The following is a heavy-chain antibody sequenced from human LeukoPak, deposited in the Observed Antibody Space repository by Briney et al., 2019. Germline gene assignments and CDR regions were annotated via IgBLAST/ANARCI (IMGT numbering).Heavy chain of an antibody. CDR2: IYHSGGT. Sequence: SGTLSLTRAVSGGSISSSNWWSWVRQPPGKGLEWIGEIYHSGGTNYNPSLKSRVTISVDKSKNQFSLKLSSVTAADTAVYYCASLYCSSTSCYFYYWGQGTLVTVSS. V-gene: IGHV4-4*02. CDR1: GGSISSSNW. CDR3: ASLYCSSTSCYFYY. D-gene: IGHD2-2*01. J-gene: IGHJ4*02.